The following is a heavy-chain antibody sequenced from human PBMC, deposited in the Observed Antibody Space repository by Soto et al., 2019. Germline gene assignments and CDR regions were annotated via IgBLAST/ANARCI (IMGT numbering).Heavy chain of an antibody. CDR1: GFTLGSYW. J-gene: IGHJ4*02. V-gene: IGHV3-74*01. D-gene: IGHD2-15*01. CDR2: LSGDGTDT. Sequence: EVELVETGGGLVQPGGSLRLSCVASGFTLGSYWMHWVRQAPGKGLVWVSRLSGDGTDTRYADFVKGRFTISGDNAKNTLFLDMNSLGVDDTAVYYCARGGSGGSFDQWGRGTLVTVSS. CDR3: ARGGSGGSFDQ.